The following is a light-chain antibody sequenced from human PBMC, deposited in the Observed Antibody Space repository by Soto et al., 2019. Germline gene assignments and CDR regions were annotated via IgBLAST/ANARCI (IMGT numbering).Light chain of an antibody. J-gene: IGKJ4*01. V-gene: IGKV1-39*01. Sequence: DIQMTQSPSSLFASVGDRVTIACRAGQSISTYLNWYQQKPGKAPKLLIFAASSLKSGVPSRFSGSGSGTDFTLTINSLQLEDFATYYCQQSNSDPTFGGGTKVEIK. CDR2: AAS. CDR1: QSISTY. CDR3: QQSNSDPT.